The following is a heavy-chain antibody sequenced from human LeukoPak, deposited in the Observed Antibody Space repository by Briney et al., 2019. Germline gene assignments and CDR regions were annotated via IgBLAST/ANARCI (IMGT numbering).Heavy chain of an antibody. J-gene: IGHJ4*01. V-gene: IGHV3-23*01. CDR3: AKNRGSYRLFDY. Sequence: GGSLRLSCAASGFIFSSYDMNWVRQAPGKGLEWVSAVGVSAGGTYYADSVKGRFIISRDNSKNILYLQMNSLTAEDTAVYFCAKNRGSYRLFDYWGHGTLVTVSS. D-gene: IGHD1-26*01. CDR1: GFIFSSYD. CDR2: VGVSAGGT.